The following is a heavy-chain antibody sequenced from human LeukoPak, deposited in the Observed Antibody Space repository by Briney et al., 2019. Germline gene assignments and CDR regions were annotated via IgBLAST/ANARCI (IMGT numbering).Heavy chain of an antibody. J-gene: IGHJ4*02. D-gene: IGHD3-10*01. CDR1: GLTFSSYT. CDR2: ISGGGVST. CDR3: TKVRNVRGVTSDQFDY. Sequence: PGGSLRLSCAASGLTFSSYTMNWVRQAPGKGLEWVSTISGGGVSTYYADSVKGRFTISRDNSKNTLYLQMNSLRAEDTAVYYCTKVRNVRGVTSDQFDYWGQGTLVTVSS. V-gene: IGHV3-23*01.